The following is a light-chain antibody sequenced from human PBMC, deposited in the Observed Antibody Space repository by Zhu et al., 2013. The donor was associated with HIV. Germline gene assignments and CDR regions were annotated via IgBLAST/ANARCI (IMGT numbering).Light chain of an antibody. CDR2: DAS. V-gene: IGKV3-11*02. Sequence: EIVMTQSPATLSVSPGERATLSCRASQSVSSNLAWYQQKAGQAPRLLIYDASKRATGIPSRFSGSGSGRDFTLTISSLEPEDFAMYYCQYYGGSPRVFGQGTKVEVK. CDR1: QSVSSN. CDR3: QYYGGSPRV. J-gene: IGKJ1*01.